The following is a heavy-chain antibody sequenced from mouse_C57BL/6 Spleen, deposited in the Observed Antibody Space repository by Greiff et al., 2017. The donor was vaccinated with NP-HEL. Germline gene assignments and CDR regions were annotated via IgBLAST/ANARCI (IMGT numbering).Heavy chain of an antibody. CDR2: ISSGSSTI. CDR1: GFTFSDYG. J-gene: IGHJ1*03. V-gene: IGHV5-17*01. Sequence: EVKLMESGGGLVKPGGSLKLSCAASGFTFSDYGMHWVRQAPEKGLEWVAYISSGSSTIYYADTVKGRFTISRDNAKNTLFLQMTSLRSEDTAMYYCARGGLRSYWYFDVWGTGTTVTVSS. D-gene: IGHD2-4*01. CDR3: ARGGLRSYWYFDV.